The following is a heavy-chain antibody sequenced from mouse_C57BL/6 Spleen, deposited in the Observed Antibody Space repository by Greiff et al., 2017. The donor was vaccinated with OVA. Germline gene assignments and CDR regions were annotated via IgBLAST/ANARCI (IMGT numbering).Heavy chain of an antibody. CDR2: IYPGDGDT. V-gene: IGHV1-80*01. J-gene: IGHJ3*01. CDR1: GYAFSSYW. CDR3: ARRDSSGPWFAY. D-gene: IGHD3-2*02. Sequence: QVQLKQSGAELVKPGASVKISCKASGYAFSSYWMNWVKQRPGKGLEWIGQIYPGDGDTNYNGKFQGKATLTADNSSSTAYMQLSSLTSEDSAVYCCARRDSSGPWFAYWGQGTLVTVSA.